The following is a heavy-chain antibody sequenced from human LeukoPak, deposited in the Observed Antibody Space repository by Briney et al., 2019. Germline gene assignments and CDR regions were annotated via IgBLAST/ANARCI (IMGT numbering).Heavy chain of an antibody. D-gene: IGHD2-15*01. CDR1: GFTFSSYS. CDR3: AREPTDCSGGSCYPGGWFDP. Sequence: GGSLRLSCAASGFTFSSYSMNWVRQAPGKGLEWVSSISSSSSYIYYADSVKGRFTISRDNAKYSLYLQMNSLRAEDTAVYYCAREPTDCSGGSCYPGGWFDPWGQGTLVTVSS. V-gene: IGHV3-21*01. J-gene: IGHJ5*02. CDR2: ISSSSSYI.